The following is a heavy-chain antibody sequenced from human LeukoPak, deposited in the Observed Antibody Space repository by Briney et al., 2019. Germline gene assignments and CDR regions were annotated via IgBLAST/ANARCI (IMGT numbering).Heavy chain of an antibody. Sequence: GASVKVSCKASGYTFTGYYMHWVRQAPGQGLEWMGWINPNSGGTNYAQKLQGRVTMTTDTSTSTAYMELRSLRSDDTAVYYCARGSDYYGSRGYYYMDVWGKGTTVTVSS. CDR3: ARGSDYYGSRGYYYMDV. D-gene: IGHD3-10*01. CDR1: GYTFTGYY. J-gene: IGHJ6*03. V-gene: IGHV1-2*02. CDR2: INPNSGGT.